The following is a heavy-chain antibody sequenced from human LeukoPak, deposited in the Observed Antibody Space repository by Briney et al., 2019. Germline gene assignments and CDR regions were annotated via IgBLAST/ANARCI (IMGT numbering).Heavy chain of an antibody. CDR2: IHSSGTT. Sequence: SETPSLTWTVSGGSLSGYYWSWFRQPPGKGLEWVGYIHSSGTTEYNPSLESRITTSVDTSKNQVSLKLSSATVADTAFYYCTREGYGSSGYYLDYWGQGTLVTVSS. J-gene: IGHJ4*02. CDR3: TREGYGSSGYYLDY. D-gene: IGHD3-22*01. CDR1: GGSLSGYY. V-gene: IGHV4-59*01.